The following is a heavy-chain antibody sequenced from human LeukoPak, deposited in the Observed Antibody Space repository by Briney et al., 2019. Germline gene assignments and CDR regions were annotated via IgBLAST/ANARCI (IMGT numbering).Heavy chain of an antibody. Sequence: ASVKVSCKASGYTFSDYSLHWLRQAPGQSLEWMGWTNAGNGNTRYSQKFQGRVTLTRDTSASTAYMELRSLRSEDTAMYFCARGTNYYDTSGYYYIWGQGTLVTVSS. J-gene: IGHJ4*02. CDR2: TNAGNGNT. CDR3: ARGTNYYDTSGYYYI. CDR1: GYTFSDYS. V-gene: IGHV1-3*01. D-gene: IGHD3-22*01.